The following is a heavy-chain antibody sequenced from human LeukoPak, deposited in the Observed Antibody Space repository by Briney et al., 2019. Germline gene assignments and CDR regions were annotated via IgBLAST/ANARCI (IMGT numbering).Heavy chain of an antibody. D-gene: IGHD1-26*01. CDR3: VKHRAFLGEHLGRLGGFDI. Sequence: ASVRVSCKASGYTFTSYGFSWVRQAPGQGLEWVGWVSGNNNNADYAEKFEDRVAMTTDTPTTTAYMDLGSLRLDDTAVYYCVKHRAFLGEHLGRLGGFDIWGQGTLVTVSS. J-gene: IGHJ3*02. CDR1: GYTFTSYG. CDR2: VSGNNNNA. V-gene: IGHV1-18*01.